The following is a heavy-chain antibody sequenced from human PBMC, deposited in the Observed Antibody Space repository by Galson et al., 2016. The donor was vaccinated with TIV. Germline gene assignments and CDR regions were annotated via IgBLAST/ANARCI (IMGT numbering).Heavy chain of an antibody. J-gene: IGHJ5*02. CDR2: IWYDGSIK. Sequence: SLRLSCAASGYTFSSYGMHWVRQAPGKGLEWVAVIWYDGSIKYNEDSVKGRFTISRDKSKNTLYLAMSSLRAEDTAVYYCARVRYGSGWTWGQGTLVTVSS. CDR3: ARVRYGSGWT. CDR1: GYTFSSYG. D-gene: IGHD1-26*01. V-gene: IGHV3-33*01.